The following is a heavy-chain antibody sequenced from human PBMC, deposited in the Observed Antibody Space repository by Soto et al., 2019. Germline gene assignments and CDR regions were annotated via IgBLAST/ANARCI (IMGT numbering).Heavy chain of an antibody. J-gene: IGHJ4*02. CDR2: IYHSGST. CDR1: GGSISSSNW. CDR3: ARGLSTLSPLPY. D-gene: IGHD2-2*01. Sequence: QVQLQESGPGLVKPSGTLSLTCAVSGGSISSSNWWSWVRQPPGKGLEWIGEIYHSGSTNYNPSLRSRVTISVDKCKNQFALKLSSVTAAETAVYYCARGLSTLSPLPYWGQGTLVTVSS. V-gene: IGHV4-4*02.